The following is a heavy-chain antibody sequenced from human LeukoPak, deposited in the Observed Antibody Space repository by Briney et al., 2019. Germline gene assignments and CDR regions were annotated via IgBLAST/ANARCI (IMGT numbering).Heavy chain of an antibody. D-gene: IGHD2-2*01. V-gene: IGHV3-66*01. CDR2: IYSGGST. J-gene: IGHJ4*02. Sequence: PGGSLRLSCAASGVTVSSNYMSWVRQAPGKGLEWVSVIYSGGSTNYADSVKGRFPTTSDNSKNTLYLKMNSLREEDTAVYYCAKDRGYCSSASCYAGHFDYWGQGTLVTVSS. CDR3: AKDRGYCSSASCYAGHFDY. CDR1: GVTVSSNY.